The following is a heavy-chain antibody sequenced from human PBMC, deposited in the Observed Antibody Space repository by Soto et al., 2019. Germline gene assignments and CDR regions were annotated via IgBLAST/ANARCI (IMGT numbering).Heavy chain of an antibody. Sequence: EVQLLESGVGLVQPGGSLRLSCTASGFTFSNLAITWVRQAPGKGLEWVSTIDAGGGSTHYADSVKGRFTISRDNSKNTLYLQMNSLRAEDTAVYYCAILNAASGSYWGQGSLITVSS. J-gene: IGHJ4*02. D-gene: IGHD6-25*01. CDR3: AILNAASGSY. CDR1: GFTFSNLA. CDR2: IDAGGGST. V-gene: IGHV3-23*01.